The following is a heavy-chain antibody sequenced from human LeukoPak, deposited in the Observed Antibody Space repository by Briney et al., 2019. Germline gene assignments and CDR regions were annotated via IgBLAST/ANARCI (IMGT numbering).Heavy chain of an antibody. CDR1: GGSISSYY. V-gene: IGHV4-59*01. Sequence: KSSETLSLICTVSGGSISSYYWSWIRQPPGKGLEWRGYIFYSGSTNYHPSLKSRVTISVDTSKNQFSLKLSSVTAADTAVYYCVRVVALGAAGYYFDYWGQGSLVTVSS. D-gene: IGHD6-13*01. J-gene: IGHJ4*02. CDR2: IFYSGST. CDR3: VRVVALGAAGYYFDY.